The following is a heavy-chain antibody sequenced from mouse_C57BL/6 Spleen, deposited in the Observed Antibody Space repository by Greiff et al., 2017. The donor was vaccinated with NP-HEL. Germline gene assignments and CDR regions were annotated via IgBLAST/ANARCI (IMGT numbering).Heavy chain of an antibody. D-gene: IGHD1-1*01. CDR2: IDPSDRYT. J-gene: IGHJ4*01. CDR1: GYTFTSYW. Sequence: QVQLQQPGAELVMPGASVKLSCKASGYTFTSYWMHWVKQRPGQGLEWIGEIDPSDRYTNYNQKFKGKSTLTVDKSSSTAYMQLSSLTSEDSAVYYCARVTTVALYYYAMDYWGQGTSVTVSS. CDR3: ARVTTVALYYYAMDY. V-gene: IGHV1-69*01.